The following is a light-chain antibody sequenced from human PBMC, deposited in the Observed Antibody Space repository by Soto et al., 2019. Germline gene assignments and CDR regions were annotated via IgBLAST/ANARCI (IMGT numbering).Light chain of an antibody. V-gene: IGKV1-5*01. J-gene: IGKJ1*01. CDR3: QQYESYPWT. CDR2: DAS. Sequence: DVQMTKSPSSLSASVGDKVTITCRASQSISTWLAWYQQKPGKAPKLLIFDASSLESGVPSRFSGSGSGTEFTLTFNSLQPDDFATYYCQQYESYPWTFGQGTKVDIK. CDR1: QSISTW.